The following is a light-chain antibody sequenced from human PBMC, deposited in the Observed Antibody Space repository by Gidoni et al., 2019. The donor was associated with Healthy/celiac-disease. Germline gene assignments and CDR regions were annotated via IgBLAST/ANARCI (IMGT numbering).Light chain of an antibody. Sequence: IVLTQSPVTLSLSPGERATLSCRASQSVSSSYLAWYQQKPGQAPRLLIYGASSRATGIPDRFSGSGSGKDFTLTISRLEPEDFAVYYCQQYGSSYTFGQGTKLEIK. CDR2: GAS. CDR3: QQYGSSYT. V-gene: IGKV3-20*01. J-gene: IGKJ2*01. CDR1: QSVSSSY.